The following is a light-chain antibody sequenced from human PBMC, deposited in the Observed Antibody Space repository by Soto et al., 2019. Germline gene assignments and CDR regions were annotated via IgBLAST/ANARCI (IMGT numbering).Light chain of an antibody. Sequence: EIVLTQSPGTLSLSPGERATLSCRASQSVSTRSLAWYQQKPGQAPRLLISGASSRAADIPDRFSGSGSGTDFTLTISSLEPEDFAVYYCQQRSDWPPYTFGQGTKVDIK. CDR1: QSVSTRS. CDR2: GAS. CDR3: QQRSDWPPYT. V-gene: IGKV3D-20*02. J-gene: IGKJ2*01.